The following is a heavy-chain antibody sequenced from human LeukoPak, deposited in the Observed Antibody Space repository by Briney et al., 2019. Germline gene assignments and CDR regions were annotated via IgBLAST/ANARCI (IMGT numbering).Heavy chain of an antibody. CDR1: GGSISSYY. CDR2: IYYSGST. J-gene: IGHJ4*02. D-gene: IGHD6-6*01. Sequence: PSETLSLTCTVSGGSISSYYWSWIRQPPGKGLEWIGYIYYSGSTNYNPSLKSRVTISVDTSKKQFSLKLSSVTAADTAVYYCARGGAVRPFDYWGQGTLVTVSS. V-gene: IGHV4-59*01. CDR3: ARGGAVRPFDY.